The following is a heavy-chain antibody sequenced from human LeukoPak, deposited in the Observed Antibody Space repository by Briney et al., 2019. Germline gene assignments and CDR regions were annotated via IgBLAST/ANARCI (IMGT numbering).Heavy chain of an antibody. J-gene: IGHJ4*02. Sequence: GGSLRLSCAASGFTFSSYGMHWVRQAPGKGLEWVAVISYDGSNKYYADSVKGRFTISRDNSKNTLYLQMNSLRAEDTAVYYCAEKAAAGRGTDYWAQEPLVPVS. CDR2: ISYDGSNK. CDR1: GFTFSSYG. D-gene: IGHD6-13*01. CDR3: AEKAAAGRGTDY. V-gene: IGHV3-30*18.